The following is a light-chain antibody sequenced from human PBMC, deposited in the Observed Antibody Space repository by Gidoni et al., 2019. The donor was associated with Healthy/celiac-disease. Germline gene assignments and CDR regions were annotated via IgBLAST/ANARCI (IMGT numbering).Light chain of an antibody. V-gene: IGKV3-11*01. J-gene: IGKJ3*01. CDR3: QQRSNFT. Sequence: EIVLTQSPATLSLSPGERATLSCRASQSFSSYLAWYQQKPGQAPRLLIYDASNRATGIPARFSGSGSGTDFTLTISSLEPEDFAVYYCQQRSNFTFGPGTKVDIK. CDR1: QSFSSY. CDR2: DAS.